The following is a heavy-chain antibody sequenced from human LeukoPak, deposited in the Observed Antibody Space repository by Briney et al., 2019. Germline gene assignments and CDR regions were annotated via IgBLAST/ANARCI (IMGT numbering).Heavy chain of an antibody. J-gene: IGHJ3*02. D-gene: IGHD1-1*01. V-gene: IGHV4-39*01. CDR1: GGSISSSSYY. CDR2: IYYSGST. CDR3: AVNLTRHTFDI. Sequence: TSETLSLTCTVSGGSISSSSYYWGWIRQPPGKGLEWIGSIYYSGSTNYNPSLKSRVTISVDTSKNQFSLELSSVTAADTAVYYCAVNLTRHTFDIWGQGTMVTVSS.